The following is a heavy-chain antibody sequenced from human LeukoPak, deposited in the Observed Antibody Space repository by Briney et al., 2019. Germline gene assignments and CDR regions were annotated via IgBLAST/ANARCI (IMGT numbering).Heavy chain of an antibody. CDR2: ITISGTNT. J-gene: IGHJ4*02. CDR3: AKVWAYSGGHYYSDY. V-gene: IGHV3-23*01. D-gene: IGHD2-21*01. CDR1: GFTFSIYS. Sequence: GGSLRLSCAASGFTFSIYSMNWVRQAPGKGLEWVSSITISGTNTHYADSVKGRFPISRDNSKNTLYLQMNSLRAEDTAIYYCAKVWAYSGGHYYSDYWGQGTLVTISS.